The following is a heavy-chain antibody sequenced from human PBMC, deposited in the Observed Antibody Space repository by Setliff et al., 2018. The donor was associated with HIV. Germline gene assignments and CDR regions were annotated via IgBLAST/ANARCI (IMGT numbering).Heavy chain of an antibody. D-gene: IGHD6-19*01. CDR2: TYTSGST. CDR3: AGRGPHRVSQWLVASGYHNFMDV. V-gene: IGHV4-4*09. J-gene: IGHJ6*02. Sequence: SETLSLTCTVPGGSISSYYRSWIRKRPGKGLEWTGYTYTSGSTNYNPALKSRIPISIDTSKNQFSLKLSSVAAADTAGYNSAGRGPHRVSQWLVASGYHNFMDVWGQGTTVTVSS. CDR1: GGSISSYY.